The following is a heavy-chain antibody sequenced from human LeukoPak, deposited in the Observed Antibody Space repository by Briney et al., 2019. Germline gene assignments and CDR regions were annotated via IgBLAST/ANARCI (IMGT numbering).Heavy chain of an antibody. CDR3: ARNPVTTKYFDY. CDR1: GYSFTSYY. V-gene: IGHV1-46*01. Sequence: ASVKVSCKTSGYSFTSYYMHWVRQAPGQGLEWMGIINPSGGSTTYAQKFQGRLTMTSDTSTSTVYMELSSLRSEDTAVYYCARNPVTTKYFDYWGQGTLVTVSS. CDR2: INPSGGST. J-gene: IGHJ4*02. D-gene: IGHD4-17*01.